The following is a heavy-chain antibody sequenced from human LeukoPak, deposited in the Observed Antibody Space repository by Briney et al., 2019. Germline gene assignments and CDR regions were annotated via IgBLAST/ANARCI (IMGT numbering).Heavy chain of an antibody. D-gene: IGHD2-2*03. J-gene: IGHJ4*02. CDR2: FYPNSGGT. V-gene: IGHV1-2*02. CDR3: AREFGYCSSTSCLTPHY. Sequence: ASVKVSCMASGYTFTGYYMHWVRQAPGQGVEWMGWFYPNSGGTNYPQKFQGRVTMTRDTSINTAYMELSRLRSDDTAVYYCAREFGYCSSTSCLTPHYWGQGTLVTVSS. CDR1: GYTFTGYY.